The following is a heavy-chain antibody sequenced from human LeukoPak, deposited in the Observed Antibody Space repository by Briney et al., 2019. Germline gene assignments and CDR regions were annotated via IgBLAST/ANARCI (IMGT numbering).Heavy chain of an antibody. CDR1: GFTFSSYE. D-gene: IGHD3-10*01. CDR3: ARAEGLLWFGELLPNWFDP. Sequence: PGGSLRLSCAASGFTFSSYEMNWVRQAPGKGLEWVSYISSSGSTIYYADSVKGRFTISRDNAKKSLYLQMNSLRAEDTAVYYCARAEGLLWFGELLPNWFDPWGQGTLVTVSS. CDR2: ISSSGSTI. J-gene: IGHJ5*02. V-gene: IGHV3-48*03.